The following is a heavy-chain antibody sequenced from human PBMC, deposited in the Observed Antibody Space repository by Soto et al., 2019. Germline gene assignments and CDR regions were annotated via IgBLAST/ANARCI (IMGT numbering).Heavy chain of an antibody. J-gene: IGHJ2*01. V-gene: IGHV3-11*01. CDR3: ARTSYSSGWSNWYFDL. CDR1: GFTFSDYY. Sequence: GGSLRLSCAASGFTFSDYYMSWIRQAPGKGLEWVSYISSSGSTIYYADSVKGRFTISRDNAKNSLYLQMNSLRAEDTAVYYCARTSYSSGWSNWYFDLWGRGTLVTVSS. CDR2: ISSSGSTI. D-gene: IGHD6-19*01.